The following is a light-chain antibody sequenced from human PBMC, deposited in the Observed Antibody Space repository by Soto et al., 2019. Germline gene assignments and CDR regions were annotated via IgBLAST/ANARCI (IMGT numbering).Light chain of an antibody. J-gene: IGKJ1*01. CDR2: AAS. V-gene: IGKV1-8*01. CDR1: QSISSY. Sequence: IQMTQSPSSLSASVGDRVTITCRASQSISSYLAWYQQKPGKAPKLLIYAASTLQSGVPSRFSGSGSGTDFTLTISCLQSEDFATYYCRQYYSYPRTFGQGTKVDIK. CDR3: RQYYSYPRT.